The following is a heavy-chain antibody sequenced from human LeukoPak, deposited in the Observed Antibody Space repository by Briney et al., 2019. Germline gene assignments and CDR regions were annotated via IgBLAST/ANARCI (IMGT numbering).Heavy chain of an antibody. Sequence: GGSLRLSCAASGFTFSSYSMNWVRQAPGKGLEWVSPISSSSYIYYADSVKGRFTISRDNAKNSLYLQMNSLRAEDTAVYYCAREYPYSSSWYRAAFDIWGQGTMVTVSS. CDR1: GFTFSSYS. CDR2: ISSSSYI. D-gene: IGHD6-13*01. J-gene: IGHJ3*02. V-gene: IGHV3-21*01. CDR3: AREYPYSSSWYRAAFDI.